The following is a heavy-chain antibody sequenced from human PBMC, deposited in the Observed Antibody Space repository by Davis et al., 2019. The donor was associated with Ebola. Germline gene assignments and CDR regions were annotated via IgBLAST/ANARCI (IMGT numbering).Heavy chain of an antibody. Sequence: SVKVSCKASGGTFSSYAISWVRQAPGQGLEWMGGIIPIFGTANYAQKFQGRVAITRDTSASTAYMELSSLRSEDTAVYYCARDGTSTIFGVVTNYYYYYGMDVWGQGTTVTVSS. CDR3: ARDGTSTIFGVVTNYYYYYGMDV. J-gene: IGHJ6*02. V-gene: IGHV1-69*05. CDR2: IIPIFGTA. D-gene: IGHD3-3*01. CDR1: GGTFSSYA.